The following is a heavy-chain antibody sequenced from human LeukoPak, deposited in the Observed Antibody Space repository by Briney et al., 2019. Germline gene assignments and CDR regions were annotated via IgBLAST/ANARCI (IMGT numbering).Heavy chain of an antibody. V-gene: IGHV3-23*01. D-gene: IGHD6-19*01. J-gene: IGHJ6*02. Sequence: GGSLRLSCAASGFTFSSYATSWVRQAPGKGLEWVSAISGSGGTTYYADSVKGRFTISRDNSKNTLYLQMNSLRAEDTAVYYCARVVAVAGTNGMDVWGQGTTVTVSS. CDR3: ARVVAVAGTNGMDV. CDR1: GFTFSSYA. CDR2: ISGSGGTT.